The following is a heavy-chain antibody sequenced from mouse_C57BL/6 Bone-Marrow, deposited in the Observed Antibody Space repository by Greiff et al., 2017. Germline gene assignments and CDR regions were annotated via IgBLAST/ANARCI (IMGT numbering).Heavy chain of an antibody. CDR1: GFTFSDYG. J-gene: IGHJ3*01. CDR3: GTHGIYDGFAY. CDR2: ISNLAYSI. V-gene: IGHV5-15*01. Sequence: EVMLVESGGGLVQPGGSLKLSCAASGFTFSDYGMAWVRQAPRKGPEWVAFISNLAYSIYYADTVTGRFTISRENAKNTLYLEMSSLRSEDAAMYYCGTHGIYDGFAYWGQGTLVTVSA. D-gene: IGHD2-12*01.